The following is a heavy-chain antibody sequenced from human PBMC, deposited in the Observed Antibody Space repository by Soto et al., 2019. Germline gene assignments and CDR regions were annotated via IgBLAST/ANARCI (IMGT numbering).Heavy chain of an antibody. CDR3: ARGLYYDFWSGYYTQNWFDP. CDR1: GVSISRGEYY. D-gene: IGHD3-3*01. Sequence: SDTLSLTCPVSGVSISRGEYYWSWLRQPPGKGLEWIGYIYYSGSTYYNPSLKSRVTISVDTSKNQFSLKLSSVTAADTAVYYCARGLYYDFWSGYYTQNWFDPWGQGTLVTVS. V-gene: IGHV4-30-4*02. CDR2: IYYSGST. J-gene: IGHJ5*02.